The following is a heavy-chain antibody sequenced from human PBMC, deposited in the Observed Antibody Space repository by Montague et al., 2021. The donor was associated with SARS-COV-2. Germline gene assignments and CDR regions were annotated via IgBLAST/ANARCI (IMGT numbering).Heavy chain of an antibody. V-gene: IGHV3-48*02. CDR1: GFPFSSYS. J-gene: IGHJ6*02. CDR3: ARDRWDRNGMDV. CDR2: ISSSSSTI. D-gene: IGHD5-24*01. Sequence: CRRLSCAASGFPFSSYSMNWVRQAPGKGLEWVSYISSSSSTIYYADSVKGRFTISRDNAKNSLYLQMNSLRDEDTAVYYCARDRWDRNGMDVWGQGTTVTVSS.